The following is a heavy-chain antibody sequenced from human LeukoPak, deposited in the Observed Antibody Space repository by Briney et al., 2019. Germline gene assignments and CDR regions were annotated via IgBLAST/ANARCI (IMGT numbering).Heavy chain of an antibody. V-gene: IGHV3-21*01. CDR1: GFTFSSYS. Sequence: SGGSLRLSCAASGFTFSSYSMNWVRQAPGKGLEWVSSISSSSSYIYYADSVKGRFTISRDNAKNSLYLQMNSLRAEDTAVYYCARDSRPPRTIVGASDYFDYWGQGTLVTVSS. J-gene: IGHJ4*02. D-gene: IGHD1-26*01. CDR3: ARDSRPPRTIVGASDYFDY. CDR2: ISSSSSYI.